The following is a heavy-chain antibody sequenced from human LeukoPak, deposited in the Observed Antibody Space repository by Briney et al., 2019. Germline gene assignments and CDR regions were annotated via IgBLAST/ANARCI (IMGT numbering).Heavy chain of an antibody. Sequence: GGSLRLSCAASGFTFSSYGMSWVRQAPGKGLEWVSAISTGGGSTYYADSVKGRFTISRDNSKNTLYLQMNSLRVEDTAVYYCARGGWNKFDYWGQGTLVTVSS. CDR3: ARGGWNKFDY. CDR1: GFTFSSYG. CDR2: ISTGGGST. D-gene: IGHD3-22*01. V-gene: IGHV3-23*01. J-gene: IGHJ4*02.